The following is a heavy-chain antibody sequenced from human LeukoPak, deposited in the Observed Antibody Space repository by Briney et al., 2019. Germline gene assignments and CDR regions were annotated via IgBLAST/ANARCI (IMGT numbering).Heavy chain of an antibody. CDR2: IYHSGST. D-gene: IGHD5-12*01. V-gene: IGHV4-4*02. Sequence: SGTLSLTCAVSGGSISSSNWWSWVRQPPGKALEWIGEIYHSGSTNYNPSLKSRVTISVDKSKNQFSLKLSSVTAADTAVYYCARRIFGGYDVAAYYYYGMDVWGKGTTVTVSS. CDR1: GGSISSSNW. J-gene: IGHJ6*04. CDR3: ARRIFGGYDVAAYYYYGMDV.